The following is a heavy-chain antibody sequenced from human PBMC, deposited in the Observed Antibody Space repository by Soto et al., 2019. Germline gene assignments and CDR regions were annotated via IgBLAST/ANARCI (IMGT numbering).Heavy chain of an antibody. V-gene: IGHV5-51*01. J-gene: IGHJ6*02. D-gene: IGHD3-16*01. CDR2: IYPGDSDT. Sequence: ESLKISCKGSGYSFTSYWIGWVRQLPGKGLEWMGIIYPGDSDTRYSPSFQGQVTISADKSISTAYLQWSSLKASHTGTFYWARRGGHCYCYYGMDVWGPGTTVTVYS. CDR3: ARRGGHCYCYYGMDV. CDR1: GYSFTSYW.